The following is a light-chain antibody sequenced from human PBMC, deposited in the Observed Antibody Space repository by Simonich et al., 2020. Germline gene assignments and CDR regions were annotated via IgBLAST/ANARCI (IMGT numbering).Light chain of an antibody. CDR2: AAS. V-gene: IGKV1-39*01. CDR3: QQSYSTPLT. Sequence: DIQMTQSPSSLSASVGDRVTITCRASQSIRSYLNWYQQKPGKAPKLLFYAASSLQSGVPSMFSGSGSGTDFTLTISSLQPEDFATYYCQQSYSTPLTFGPGTKVDIK. CDR1: QSIRSY. J-gene: IGKJ3*01.